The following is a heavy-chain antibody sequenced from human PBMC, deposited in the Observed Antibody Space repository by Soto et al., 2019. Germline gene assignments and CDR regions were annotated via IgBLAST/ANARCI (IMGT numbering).Heavy chain of an antibody. CDR2: IKCDGSEK. J-gene: IGHJ4*02. CDR3: ARDIEPPGLFFDY. D-gene: IGHD6-13*01. Sequence: GGSLRLSCAASGFTFSSSWMHWVCQAPEKGLEWVADIKCDGSEKYYVDSVKGRLTISRDNAKNSLYLQVNSLRAEDMTVYYCARDIEPPGLFFDYWGQGTLVTVSS. V-gene: IGHV3-7*03. CDR1: GFTFSSSW.